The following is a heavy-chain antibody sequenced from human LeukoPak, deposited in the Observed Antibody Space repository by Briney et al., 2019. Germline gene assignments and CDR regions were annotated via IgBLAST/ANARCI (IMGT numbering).Heavy chain of an antibody. V-gene: IGHV4-59*01. Sequence: SETLSLTCTVSGGSISSYYWSWIRQPPGKGLEWIGYIYYSGSTNYNPSLKSRVTISVDTSKNQFSLKLSPVTAADTAVYYCARTITGAFDSWGQGTMVTVSS. J-gene: IGHJ3*02. CDR1: GGSISSYY. CDR3: ARTITGAFDS. CDR2: IYYSGST. D-gene: IGHD3-9*01.